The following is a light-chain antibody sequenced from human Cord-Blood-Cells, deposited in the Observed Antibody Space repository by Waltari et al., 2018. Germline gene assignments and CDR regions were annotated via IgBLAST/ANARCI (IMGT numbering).Light chain of an antibody. CDR1: SSNIGSNT. CDR2: CSN. Sequence: QSVLTQPPSASGTPGQRVTISCSGSSSNIGSNTVNWYQQLPGTAPKLLIDCSNTRPAAVPNRCSGSKSGTSASRSSVGLQSEDEADKYCAAWDDSLNGPVFGAGTKLTVL. V-gene: IGLV1-44*01. J-gene: IGLJ3*02. CDR3: AAWDDSLNGPV.